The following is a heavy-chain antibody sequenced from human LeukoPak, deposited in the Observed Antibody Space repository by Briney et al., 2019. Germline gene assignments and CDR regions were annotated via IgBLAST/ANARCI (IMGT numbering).Heavy chain of an antibody. CDR2: IWYDGSNK. CDR3: ARDLTYYDSSGYGY. J-gene: IGHJ4*02. Sequence: PGRSLRLSCAASGFTFSSYGMHWVRQAPGKGLEWVAVIWYDGSNKYYADSVKGRFTISRDNSKNTLYLQMSSLRAEDTAVYYCARDLTYYDSSGYGYWGQGTLVTVSS. CDR1: GFTFSSYG. V-gene: IGHV3-33*01. D-gene: IGHD3-22*01.